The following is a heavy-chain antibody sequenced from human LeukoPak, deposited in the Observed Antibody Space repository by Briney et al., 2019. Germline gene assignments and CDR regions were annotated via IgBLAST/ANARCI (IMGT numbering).Heavy chain of an antibody. Sequence: ASVKVSCKASGEASGYTFTAHYMNWVRQAPGQGLEWMGWINPYSGGTKYAHKFQGRVTMTRDSSISTAYMELSGLRSDDTAIYYCTRAFTDNYDSSGYSDYWGQGTLVTVSS. V-gene: IGHV1-2*07. CDR3: TRAFTDNYDSSGYSDY. CDR2: INPYSGGT. CDR1: GEASGYTFTAHY. D-gene: IGHD3-22*01. J-gene: IGHJ4*02.